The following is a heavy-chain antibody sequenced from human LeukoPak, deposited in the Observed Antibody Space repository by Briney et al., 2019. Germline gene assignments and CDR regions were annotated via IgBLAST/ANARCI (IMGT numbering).Heavy chain of an antibody. CDR1: GGSISSGGYY. V-gene: IGHV4-31*03. J-gene: IGHJ5*02. Sequence: SETLSLTCTVSGGSISSGGYYWSWIRQHPGKGLEWIGYIYYSGSTYCNPSLKSRVTISVDTSKNQFSLKLSSVTAADTAVYYCARGQTYYDFWSGYYPGWFDPWGQGTLVTVSS. D-gene: IGHD3-3*01. CDR3: ARGQTYYDFWSGYYPGWFDP. CDR2: IYYSGST.